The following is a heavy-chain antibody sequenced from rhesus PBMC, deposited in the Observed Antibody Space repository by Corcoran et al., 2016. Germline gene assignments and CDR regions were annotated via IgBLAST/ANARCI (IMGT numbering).Heavy chain of an antibody. CDR2: INGNSGST. J-gene: IGHJ4*01. CDR3: AREGGIAAAGVDY. Sequence: QVQLQESGPGLVKPSETLSLTCAVSGGSFSSYWWSWIHQPPGKGLEWVGEINGNSGSTNYNPSLNCRVTIAKDASKNQCSLKLSSVTAADTVVYYCAREGGIAAAGVDYWGQGVLVTVSS. D-gene: IGHD6-25*01. CDR1: GGSFSSYW. V-gene: IGHV4-80*01.